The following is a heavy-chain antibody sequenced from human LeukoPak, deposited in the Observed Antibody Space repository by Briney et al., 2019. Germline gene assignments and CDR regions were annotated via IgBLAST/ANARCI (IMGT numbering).Heavy chain of an antibody. CDR2: IYYSGST. CDR1: GGSISSYY. CDR3: ARPARQWGSAPGAFDI. J-gene: IGHJ3*02. V-gene: IGHV4-59*01. D-gene: IGHD3-16*01. Sequence: PSETLSLTCTVSGGSISSYYWSWIRQPPGKGLEWIGYIYYSGSTNYNPSLKSRVTISVDTSKNQFSLELSSVTAADTAVYYCARPARQWGSAPGAFDIWGQGTMVTVSS.